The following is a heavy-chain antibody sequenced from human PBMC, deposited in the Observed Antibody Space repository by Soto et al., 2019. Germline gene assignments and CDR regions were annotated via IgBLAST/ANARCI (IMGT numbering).Heavy chain of an antibody. Sequence: ASVNVSCKSSGYTFTSYCMSWVRQAPGQGLEWMGWISAYNGNTNYAQKLQGRVTMTTDTSTSTAYMELRSLRSDDTAVYYCARGVTIFGVVREFGMDVWGQGTTVTVSS. V-gene: IGHV1-18*01. CDR3: ARGVTIFGVVREFGMDV. D-gene: IGHD3-3*01. CDR1: GYTFTSYC. CDR2: ISAYNGNT. J-gene: IGHJ6*02.